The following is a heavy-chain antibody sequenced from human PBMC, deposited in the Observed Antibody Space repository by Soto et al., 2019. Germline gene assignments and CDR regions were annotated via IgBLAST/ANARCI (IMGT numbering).Heavy chain of an antibody. V-gene: IGHV4-31*03. J-gene: IGHJ6*03. CDR3: ARVSSETHGDYYYYMDV. Sequence: SETLSLTCTVSGGSISSGGYYWSWIRQHPGKGLEWIGYIYYSGSTYYNPSLKSRVTISVDTSKNQFSLKLSSVTAADTAVYYCARVSSETHGDYYYYMDVWGKGTTVTVSS. D-gene: IGHD3-10*01. CDR1: GGSISSGGYY. CDR2: IYYSGST.